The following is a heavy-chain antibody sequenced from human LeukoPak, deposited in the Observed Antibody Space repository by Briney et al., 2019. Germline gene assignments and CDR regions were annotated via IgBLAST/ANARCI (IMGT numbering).Heavy chain of an antibody. J-gene: IGHJ4*02. CDR3: AKDISSCDFWSPYFDY. Sequence: GGSLRLSCAASGFTFDDYTMHWVRQAPGKGLEWVSLISWDGGSTYYADSVKGRFTISRDNSKNSLYLQMNSLRTEDTALYYCAKDISSCDFWSPYFDYWGQGTLVTVSS. CDR1: GFTFDDYT. CDR2: ISWDGGST. D-gene: IGHD3-3*01. V-gene: IGHV3-43*01.